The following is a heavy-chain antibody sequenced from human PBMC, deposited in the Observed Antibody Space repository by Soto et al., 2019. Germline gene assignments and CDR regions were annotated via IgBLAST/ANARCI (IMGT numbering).Heavy chain of an antibody. J-gene: IGHJ4*02. CDR1: GGSIRSYY. Sequence: SETLSLTCTVSGGSIRSYYWTWIRQPPGKGLEWLGYIFYSGSTFYNPSLKSRVTISIHTSRSQFSLQLTSVTAADTAVYYCARGAADTAMVDSWGQGTLVTVSS. CDR3: ARGAADTAMVDS. D-gene: IGHD5-18*01. V-gene: IGHV4-59*01. CDR2: IFYSGST.